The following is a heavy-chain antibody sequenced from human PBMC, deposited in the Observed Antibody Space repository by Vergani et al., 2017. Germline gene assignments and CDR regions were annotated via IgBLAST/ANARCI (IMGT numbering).Heavy chain of an antibody. CDR1: GYSFTSYW. D-gene: IGHD3-22*01. V-gene: IGHV5-51*01. Sequence: EVQLVQSGAEVKTPGESLKISCKGSGYSFTSYWIVWVRQMPGKGLEWMGISYPGDSDTRYRPSFQGQVTISADKSIRTAYLQWSSLKASDTAMYYCARHGSGDSSGYSYVDRYYYYYYGMDGWGQGSTVTVSS. CDR3: ARHGSGDSSGYSYVDRYYYYYYGMDG. CDR2: SYPGDSDT. J-gene: IGHJ6*02.